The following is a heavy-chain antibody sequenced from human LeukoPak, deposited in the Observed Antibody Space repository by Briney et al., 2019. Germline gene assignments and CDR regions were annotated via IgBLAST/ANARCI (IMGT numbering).Heavy chain of an antibody. CDR2: VSSGFHA. Sequence: GGSLRLSCTASGFTLGSHDMHWVCQSPGQGLEWVAAVSSGFHAFFADSVQGRFTVSREDARNSLYLQMNSLRAGDTAVYYCVREARGYHYTYFDYWGQGTLVTVSS. D-gene: IGHD5-18*01. V-gene: IGHV3-13*01. CDR3: VREARGYHYTYFDY. CDR1: GFTLGSHD. J-gene: IGHJ4*02.